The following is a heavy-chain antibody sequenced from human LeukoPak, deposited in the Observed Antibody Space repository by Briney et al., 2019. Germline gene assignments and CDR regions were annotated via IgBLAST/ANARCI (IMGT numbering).Heavy chain of an antibody. CDR1: GFTFSSYA. CDR3: AKDLKRAADYGSLFDY. J-gene: IGHJ4*02. Sequence: GGSLRLSCAASGFTFSSYAMHWVRQAPGKGLEWVAVISYDGSNKYYADSVKGRFTISRDSSKNTLYLQMNSLRAEDTAVYYCAKDLKRAADYGSLFDYWGQGTLVTLSS. CDR2: ISYDGSNK. V-gene: IGHV3-30*18. D-gene: IGHD4/OR15-4a*01.